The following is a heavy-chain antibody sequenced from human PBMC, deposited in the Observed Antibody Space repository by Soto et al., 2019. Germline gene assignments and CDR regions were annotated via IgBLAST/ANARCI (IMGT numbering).Heavy chain of an antibody. Sequence: GGSLRLSCAASGFTFSSYAMSWVRQAPGKGLEWVSAMSGSGGSTYYADSVKGRFTISRDNSKNTLYLQMNSLRAEDTAVYYCAKAGSIAAQDYYYGMDVWGQGTTVTVSS. V-gene: IGHV3-23*01. CDR2: MSGSGGST. D-gene: IGHD6-6*01. CDR1: GFTFSSYA. CDR3: AKAGSIAAQDYYYGMDV. J-gene: IGHJ6*02.